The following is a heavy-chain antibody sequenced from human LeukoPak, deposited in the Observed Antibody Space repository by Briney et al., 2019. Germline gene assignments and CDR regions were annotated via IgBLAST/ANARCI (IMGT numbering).Heavy chain of an antibody. Sequence: PSETLSLTCAVYGGSFSGYYWSWIRQPPGKGLEWIGEINHSGSTNYNPSLKSRVTISVDTSKNQLSLKLSSVTAADTAVYYCAREEALGSGSFDYWGQGTLVTVSS. J-gene: IGHJ4*02. V-gene: IGHV4-34*01. CDR2: INHSGST. CDR3: AREEALGSGSFDY. CDR1: GGSFSGYY. D-gene: IGHD1-26*01.